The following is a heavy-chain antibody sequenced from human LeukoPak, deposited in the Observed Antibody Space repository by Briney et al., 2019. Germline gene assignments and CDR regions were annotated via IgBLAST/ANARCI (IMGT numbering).Heavy chain of an antibody. CDR2: IKQDGSEK. CDR1: GFTFSSYW. D-gene: IGHD3-16*02. Sequence: PGGSLRLSCAASGFTFSSYWMSWVRQAPGKGLEWVANIKQDGSEKYYVDSVKGRFTISRDNAKNSLYLQMNSLRAEDTAVYYCAREHNDYVWGSYRYLGVVGAFDIWGQGTMVTVSS. V-gene: IGHV3-7*01. J-gene: IGHJ3*02. CDR3: AREHNDYVWGSYRYLGVVGAFDI.